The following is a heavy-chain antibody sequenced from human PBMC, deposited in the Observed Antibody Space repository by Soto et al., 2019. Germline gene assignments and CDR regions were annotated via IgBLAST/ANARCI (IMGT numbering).Heavy chain of an antibody. J-gene: IGHJ4*02. CDR2: ISAYNGNT. CDR3: ARGGTPIDY. D-gene: IGHD3-16*01. Sequence: QVQLVQSGAEVKKPGASVKVSCKASGYTFTNFGISWVRQAPGQGLEWMGWISAYNGNTNYAQKFQGRVTMTTDTXTSTXYXEVRSLRFDDTAVYYCARGGTPIDYGGQGTLVTVSS. V-gene: IGHV1-18*01. CDR1: GYTFTNFG.